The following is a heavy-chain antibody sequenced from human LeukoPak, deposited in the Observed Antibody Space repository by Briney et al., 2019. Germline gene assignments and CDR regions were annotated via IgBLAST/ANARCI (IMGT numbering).Heavy chain of an antibody. D-gene: IGHD2-2*01. CDR1: GVSISSYY. Sequence: AETLSLTCTVSGVSISSYYWSWLRQPPGKGLVWLGYIYYSGSTNYNPPRKSRAPLSVNTSKTQFSLTLSSVAAADTAVYYCAIESIVVVTAARAFGIWGQGTMVTVSS. J-gene: IGHJ3*02. V-gene: IGHV4-59*01. CDR2: IYYSGST. CDR3: AIESIVVVTAARAFGI.